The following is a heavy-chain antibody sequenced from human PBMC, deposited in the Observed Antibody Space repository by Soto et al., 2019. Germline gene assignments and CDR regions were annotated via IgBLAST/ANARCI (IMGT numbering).Heavy chain of an antibody. J-gene: IGHJ6*03. V-gene: IGHV4-31*03. Sequence: SETLSLTCTVSGGSISSGGYYWSWIRQHPGKGLEWIGYIYYSGSTYYNPSLKSRVTISVDTSKNQFSLKLSSVTAADTAVYYCARVVPAAIGNYYYYYYMDVWGKGTTVTVSS. D-gene: IGHD2-2*01. CDR1: GGSISSGGYY. CDR2: IYYSGST. CDR3: ARVVPAAIGNYYYYYYMDV.